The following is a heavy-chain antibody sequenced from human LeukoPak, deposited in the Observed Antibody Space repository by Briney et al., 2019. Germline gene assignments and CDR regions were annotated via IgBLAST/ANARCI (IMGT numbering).Heavy chain of an antibody. Sequence: ASVKVSCKASGYTFTGYYMHWVRQAPGQGLEWMGWINPNSGGTNYAQKFQGRVTMTRDTSISTAYMELSRLRSDDTAVYYCARVWTAMAGITYFDYWGQGTLVTVSS. D-gene: IGHD6-19*01. CDR2: INPNSGGT. CDR3: ARVWTAMAGITYFDY. J-gene: IGHJ4*02. CDR1: GYTFTGYY. V-gene: IGHV1-2*02.